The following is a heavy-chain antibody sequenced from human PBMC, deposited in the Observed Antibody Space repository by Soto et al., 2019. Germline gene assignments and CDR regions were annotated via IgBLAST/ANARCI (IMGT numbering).Heavy chain of an antibody. CDR3: ARDNGGLTDY. CDR1: VGSISSGPYS. D-gene: IGHD2-8*01. CDR2: IYQTGNT. J-gene: IGHJ4*02. V-gene: IGHV4-30-2*01. Sequence: QLQLQESGSGLVKPSQTLSLTCAVSVGSISSGPYSWSCIRQPPGKGLEWIRDIYQTGNTYYNPSRKSRVAIAIANSNNQFSLKLNSVTAADTAVYYCARDNGGLTDYWGRGTLVTGSS.